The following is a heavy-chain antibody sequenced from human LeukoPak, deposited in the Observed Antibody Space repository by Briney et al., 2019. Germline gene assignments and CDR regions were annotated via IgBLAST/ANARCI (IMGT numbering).Heavy chain of an antibody. CDR3: ARQRSIPRPSLDY. Sequence: SETLSLTCTVSGGSISTTTYCWGWIRQPPGKGLEWIGSICYSGSTYDNPSLKSRLTISVDTSKNQFSLSLSSVTAADTAVYYCARQRSIPRPSLDYWGQGTLVTVSS. D-gene: IGHD2-2*02. CDR2: ICYSGST. J-gene: IGHJ4*02. V-gene: IGHV4-39*01. CDR1: GGSISTTTYC.